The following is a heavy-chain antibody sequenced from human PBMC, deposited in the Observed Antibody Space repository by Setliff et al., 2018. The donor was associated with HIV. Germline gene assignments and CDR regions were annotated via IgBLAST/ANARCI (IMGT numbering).Heavy chain of an antibody. CDR1: GGSISSSSYY. D-gene: IGHD6-6*01. CDR2: IYYSGST. Sequence: SETLSLTCTVSGGSISSSSYYWGWIRQPPGKGLEWIGSIYYSGSTYYNPSLKSRVTISGDTSKNQFSLKLSSVTAADTAVYYCARLEYSRGVYWGQGTLVTVSS. CDR3: ARLEYSRGVY. V-gene: IGHV4-39*01. J-gene: IGHJ4*02.